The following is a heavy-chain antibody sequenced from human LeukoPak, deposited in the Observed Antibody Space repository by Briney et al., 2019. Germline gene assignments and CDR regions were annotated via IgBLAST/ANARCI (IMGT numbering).Heavy chain of an antibody. CDR1: GGTFSSHS. CDR2: IIPIFGTA. J-gene: IGHJ4*02. Sequence: SVKVSCKASGGTFSSHSISWVRQAPGQGLEWMGGIIPIFGTANYAQKFQGRVTISTDESTNTAYMELSSLRSEDTAVYYCARVAGYSYGSLDYWGQGTLVTVSS. CDR3: ARVAGYSYGSLDY. D-gene: IGHD5-18*01. V-gene: IGHV1-69*05.